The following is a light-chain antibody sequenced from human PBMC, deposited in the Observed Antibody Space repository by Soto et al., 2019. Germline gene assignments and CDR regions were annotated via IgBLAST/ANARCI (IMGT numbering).Light chain of an antibody. CDR1: QTVTSNS. CDR2: GAS. CDR3: QQYGSSPPT. J-gene: IGKJ2*01. Sequence: EIVLTQSPGTLSFSPGERATLSCRVSQTVTSNSLAWYQQRPGQAPRLLIYGASSRAIGIPDRFSGSGSGTAFTLTVSRLEPEDFAVFYCQQYGSSPPTFGQGTKIEIK. V-gene: IGKV3-20*01.